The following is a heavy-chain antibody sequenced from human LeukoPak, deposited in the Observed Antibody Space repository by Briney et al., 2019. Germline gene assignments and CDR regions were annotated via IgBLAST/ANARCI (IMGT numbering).Heavy chain of an antibody. J-gene: IGHJ4*02. CDR3: ASPQTGFFGVARRGYYFDY. D-gene: IGHD3-3*01. CDR1: GGSISSYY. V-gene: IGHV4-59*08. CDR2: IYYSGST. Sequence: SETLSLTCTVSGGSISSYYWSWIRQPPGKGLEWIGYIYYSGSTNYNPSLKSRVTISVDTSKNQFSLKLSSVTAADTAVYYCASPQTGFFGVARRGYYFDYWGQGTLVTVSS.